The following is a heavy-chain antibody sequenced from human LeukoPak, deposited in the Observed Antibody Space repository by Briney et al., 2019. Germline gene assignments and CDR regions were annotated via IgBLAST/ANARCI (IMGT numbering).Heavy chain of an antibody. CDR3: ARQVGRYYDILTGSRGFDP. CDR1: GYSFTSYW. J-gene: IGHJ5*02. Sequence: GESLKISCRGSGYSFTSYWIGWVRQMPGKGLGWMGIIYPGDSDTRYSPSFQGQVTISADKSISTAYLQWSSLKASGTAMYYCARQVGRYYDILTGSRGFDPWGQGTLVTVSS. CDR2: IYPGDSDT. V-gene: IGHV5-51*01. D-gene: IGHD3-9*01.